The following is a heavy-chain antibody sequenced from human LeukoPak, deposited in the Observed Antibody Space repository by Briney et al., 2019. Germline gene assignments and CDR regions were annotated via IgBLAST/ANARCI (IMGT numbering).Heavy chain of an antibody. Sequence: GESLKISCKGSGYRFTSYWIGWVRQMPGKGLEWMGIIYPGDSDTRNSPSSQGQVTISADKSISTAYLQWSSLKASDTAMYYCARQSSNYYDSSGYLDYWGQGTLVTVSS. CDR3: ARQSSNYYDSSGYLDY. CDR1: GYRFTSYW. CDR2: IYPGDSDT. V-gene: IGHV5-51*01. D-gene: IGHD3-22*01. J-gene: IGHJ4*02.